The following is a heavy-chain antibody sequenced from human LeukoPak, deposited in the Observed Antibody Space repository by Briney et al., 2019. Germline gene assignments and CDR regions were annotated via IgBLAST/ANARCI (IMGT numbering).Heavy chain of an antibody. CDR2: IYHSGST. Sequence: SETLSLTCAVSGGSISSSNWWSWVRQPPGKGLEWIGEIYHSGSTNYNPSLKSQVTISVDKSKNQFSLKLNSVTAADTVVYYCARTYYYGSGNQFDYWGQGTLVTVSS. V-gene: IGHV4-4*02. D-gene: IGHD3-10*01. J-gene: IGHJ4*02. CDR3: ARTYYYGSGNQFDY. CDR1: GGSISSSNW.